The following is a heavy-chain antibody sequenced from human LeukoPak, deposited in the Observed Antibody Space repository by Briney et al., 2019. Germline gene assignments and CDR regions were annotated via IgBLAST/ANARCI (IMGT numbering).Heavy chain of an antibody. Sequence: PSETLSLTCTVSGGSISSYYWSWVRQAPGKGLEWVSAISGSGGSTYYADSVKGRFTISRDNSKNTLYLQMNSLRAEDTAVYYCAKDPVLLWFGENNWFDPWGQGTLVTVSS. J-gene: IGHJ5*02. CDR1: GGSISSYY. CDR2: ISGSGGST. CDR3: AKDPVLLWFGENNWFDP. D-gene: IGHD3-10*01. V-gene: IGHV3-23*01.